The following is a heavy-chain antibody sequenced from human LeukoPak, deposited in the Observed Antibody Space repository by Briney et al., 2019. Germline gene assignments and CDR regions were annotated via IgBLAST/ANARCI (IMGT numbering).Heavy chain of an antibody. V-gene: IGHV3-53*01. CDR3: ARVVSGKFYVYYLDY. CDR1: GFSVGNNY. J-gene: IGHJ4*02. D-gene: IGHD1-26*01. CDR2: IYSGGNT. Sequence: GGSLRLSCAASGFSVGNNYMTWVRQGPGKGLEWVSVIYSGGNTYYADSVKGRFTISRDNSKNTLYLQMNSLRAEDTAVYYCARVVSGKFYVYYLDYWGQGTMVTVSS.